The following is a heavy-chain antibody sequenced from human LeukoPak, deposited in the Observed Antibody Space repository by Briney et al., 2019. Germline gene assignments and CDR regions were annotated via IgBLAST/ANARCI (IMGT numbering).Heavy chain of an antibody. D-gene: IGHD4-17*01. CDR3: ARQGDYGDYAGLDY. CDR1: GYTFTSYD. V-gene: IGHV1-8*03. CDR2: MNPNSGNT. Sequence: GASVKVSCKASGYTFTSYDINWVRQATGQGLEWMGWMNPNSGNTGYAQKFQGRVTITRNTSISTAYMELSSLRAEDTAVYYCARQGDYGDYAGLDYWGQGTLVTVSS. J-gene: IGHJ4*02.